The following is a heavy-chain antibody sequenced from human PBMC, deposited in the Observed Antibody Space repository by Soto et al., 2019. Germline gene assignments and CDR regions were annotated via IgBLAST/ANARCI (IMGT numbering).Heavy chain of an antibody. V-gene: IGHV1-8*01. J-gene: IGHJ6*02. CDR1: GYTFTSYD. CDR2: MNPNSGNT. Sequence: QVQLVQSGAEVKKPGASVKVSCKASGYTFTSYDINWVRQATGQGLEWMGWMNPNSGNTGYAQKFXRXGXXTMNTSISTAYMELSSLRSEDTAVYYCARWPDGYYYYGMDVWGQGTTVTVSS. CDR3: ARWPDGYYYYGMDV.